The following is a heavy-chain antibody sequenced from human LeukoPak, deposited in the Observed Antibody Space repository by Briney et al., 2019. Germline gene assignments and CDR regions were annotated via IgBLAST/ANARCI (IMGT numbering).Heavy chain of an antibody. CDR1: GGSISSYY. CDR3: ARTYYDILTGYYSFDY. D-gene: IGHD3-9*01. V-gene: IGHV4-59*01. Sequence: SETLSLTCTVSGGSISSYYWSWIRQPPGKGLEWIGYIYYSGSTNYNPSLKSRVTTSVDTSKNQFSLKLSSVTAADTAVYYCARTYYDILTGYYSFDYWGQGTLVTVSS. J-gene: IGHJ4*02. CDR2: IYYSGST.